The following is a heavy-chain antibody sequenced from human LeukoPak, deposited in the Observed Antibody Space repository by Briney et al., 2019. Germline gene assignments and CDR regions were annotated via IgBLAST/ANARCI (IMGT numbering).Heavy chain of an antibody. D-gene: IGHD6-19*01. Sequence: SVKVSCKASGGTFSSYAISWVRQAPGQGLEWMGGIIPIFGTANYAQKFQGRVTITADEPTSTAYMELSSLRSEDTAVYYCASLGGNQWLVLGYYYGMDVWGQGTTVTVSS. CDR1: GGTFSSYA. J-gene: IGHJ6*02. V-gene: IGHV1-69*13. CDR2: IIPIFGTA. CDR3: ASLGGNQWLVLGYYYGMDV.